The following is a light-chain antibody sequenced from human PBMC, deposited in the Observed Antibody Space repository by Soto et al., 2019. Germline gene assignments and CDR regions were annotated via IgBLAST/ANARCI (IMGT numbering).Light chain of an antibody. V-gene: IGKV3-20*01. J-gene: IGKJ4*01. CDR1: QSVSNRE. CDR3: QQYGSSLGVT. CDR2: GTS. Sequence: EIVLTQSPGTLSLSPGERATLSCRASQSVSNREIAWYQQIPGQAPRLLIFGTSNRATGIPDRFSGSGSGTDFTLSISRLEPEDFAVYYCQQYGSSLGVTFGGGTKVDIK.